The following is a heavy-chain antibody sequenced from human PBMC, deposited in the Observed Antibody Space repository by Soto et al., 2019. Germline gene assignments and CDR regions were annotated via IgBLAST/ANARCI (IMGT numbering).Heavy chain of an antibody. CDR1: GGSISSGDYY. V-gene: IGHV4-30-4*01. CDR3: ARVKTQYYYDSSGYGYYFDY. J-gene: IGHJ4*02. Sequence: TLSLTCTVSGGSISSGDYYWSWIRQPPGKGLEWIGYIYYSGSTYYNPSLKSRVTISVDTSKNQFSLKLSSVTAADTAVYYCARVKTQYYYDSSGYGYYFDYWGQGTLVTVSS. CDR2: IYYSGST. D-gene: IGHD3-22*01.